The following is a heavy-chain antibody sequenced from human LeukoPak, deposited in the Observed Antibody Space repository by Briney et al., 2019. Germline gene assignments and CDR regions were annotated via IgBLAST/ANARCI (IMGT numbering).Heavy chain of an antibody. D-gene: IGHD5-24*01. Sequence: PSETLSLTCIVSGGTIDTRHFYWTWIRQPPGKGLEWIGSIYYNLSTSYNPSLLSRGTISVDTSKNQFSLRLTSVTAADTAMYYCAKGGDAYKVGNYWGPGTMVTVSS. V-gene: IGHV4-39*07. CDR3: AKGGDAYKVGNY. CDR2: IYYNLST. J-gene: IGHJ1*01. CDR1: GGTIDTRHFY.